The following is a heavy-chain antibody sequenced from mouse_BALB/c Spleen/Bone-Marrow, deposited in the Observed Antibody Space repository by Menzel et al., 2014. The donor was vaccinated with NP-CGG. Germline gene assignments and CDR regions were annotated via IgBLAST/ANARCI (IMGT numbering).Heavy chain of an antibody. CDR1: GFTFTDYY. V-gene: IGHV7-3*02. Sequence: EVQVVESGGGLVQPGGSLRLSCATSGFTFTDYYMSWVRPPPGKALEWLGFIRNKANGYTTEYSASVKGRFTISRDNSQSNLFLQKNPLRTEDSGTYFRARDRGFRSNWYFDVWGAGAPVTRSS. CDR3: ARDRGFRSNWYFDV. CDR2: IRNKANGYTT. D-gene: IGHD1-1*01. J-gene: IGHJ1*01.